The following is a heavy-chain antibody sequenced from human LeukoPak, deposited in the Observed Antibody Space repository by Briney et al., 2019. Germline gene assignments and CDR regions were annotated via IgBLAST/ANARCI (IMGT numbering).Heavy chain of an antibody. J-gene: IGHJ3*02. CDR2: IYTSGST. Sequence: SETLSLTCTVSGGSINSGSYYWSWIRQPAGKGLEWIGRIYTSGSTNYNPSLKSRVTISVDTSKNQFSLKLSSVTAADTAVYYCARVGDYYDSSGYLDAFDIWGQGTMVTVSS. CDR3: ARVGDYYDSSGYLDAFDI. V-gene: IGHV4-61*02. D-gene: IGHD3-22*01. CDR1: GGSINSGSYY.